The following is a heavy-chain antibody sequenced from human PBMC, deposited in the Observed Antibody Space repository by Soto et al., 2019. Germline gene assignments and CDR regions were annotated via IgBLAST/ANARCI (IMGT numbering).Heavy chain of an antibody. Sequence: SETLSLTCTVSGGSISSSSYYWGWIRQPPGKGLEWIGCIYYSGSTYYKRSLKSRVTISVDTSKNQFSLKLSSVTAADTAVYYCARDVSYGDAFDIWGQGTLVTVSS. D-gene: IGHD4-17*01. CDR3: ARDVSYGDAFDI. CDR2: IYYSGST. V-gene: IGHV4-39*07. J-gene: IGHJ3*02. CDR1: GGSISSSSYY.